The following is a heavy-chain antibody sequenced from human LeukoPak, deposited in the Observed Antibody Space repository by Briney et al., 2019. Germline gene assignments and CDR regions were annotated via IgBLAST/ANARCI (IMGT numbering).Heavy chain of an antibody. CDR1: GFNFRDSA. J-gene: IGHJ4*02. Sequence: PGTSLRLSCAASGFNFRDSAMHWVRQPPGKGLEGVAVSSYDGTNKYYADSMNGRFTISRDNSKNTLFLQMNNLRLEDTAVYYCAADYGDYVSPSDWGQGSLVIVSS. CDR3: AADYGDYVSPSD. V-gene: IGHV3-30*04. D-gene: IGHD4-17*01. CDR2: SSYDGTNK.